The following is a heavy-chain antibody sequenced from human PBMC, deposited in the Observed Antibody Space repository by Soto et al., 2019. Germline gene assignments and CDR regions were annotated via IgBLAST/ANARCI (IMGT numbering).Heavy chain of an antibody. Sequence: QVQLQESGPGLVKPSETLSLTSTVSGGSISSYYWSWIRQSPGKGLEWIGYIYYSGSTKYNPSLKRRVTISVDTSKNQFSLKLSSVTAADTAVYYCARGRGDTAMAWYYWGQGTLVTVSS. CDR3: ARGRGDTAMAWYY. D-gene: IGHD5-18*01. CDR2: IYYSGST. V-gene: IGHV4-59*01. CDR1: GGSISSYY. J-gene: IGHJ4*02.